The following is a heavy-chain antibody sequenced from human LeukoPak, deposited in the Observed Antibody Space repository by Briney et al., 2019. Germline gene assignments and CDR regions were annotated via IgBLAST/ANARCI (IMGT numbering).Heavy chain of an antibody. V-gene: IGHV5-51*01. CDR1: GYSFASYW. CDR3: ARPMVRGVITSPFDY. J-gene: IGHJ4*02. D-gene: IGHD3-10*01. CDR2: IYPGDSDT. Sequence: GESLKISCKASGYSFASYWIGWVRQMPGKGLEWMGIIYPGDSDTRYSPSFQGQVTISADKSISTAYLEWSSLTASDTAMYYCARPMVRGVITSPFDYWGQGTLVTVSS.